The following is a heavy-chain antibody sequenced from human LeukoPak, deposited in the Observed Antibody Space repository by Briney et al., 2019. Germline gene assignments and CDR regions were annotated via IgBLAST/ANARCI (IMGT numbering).Heavy chain of an antibody. CDR3: AKDLDYYGSGSYLDY. J-gene: IGHJ4*02. CDR2: ISGCGGST. D-gene: IGHD3-10*01. CDR1: GFTFSSYA. V-gene: IGHV3-23*01. Sequence: GGSLRLSCAASGFTFSSYAMSWVRHAPGKGLEWVSAISGCGGSTYYRDSVKGPFTISRDNSEDTHNHQMSSLRAEDTAVYYCAKDLDYYGSGSYLDYWGQGTLVSVSS.